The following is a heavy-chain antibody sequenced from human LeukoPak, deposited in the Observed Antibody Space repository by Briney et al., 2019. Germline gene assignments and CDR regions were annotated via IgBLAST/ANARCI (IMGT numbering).Heavy chain of an antibody. CDR3: ARDRIVVVPAGFDP. Sequence: ASVKVSCKASGYTFTSYAMHWVRQAPGQRLEWMAWINAGNGNTKYSQKFQGRVTITRDTSASTDYMELSSLRSEDTAVYYCARDRIVVVPAGFDPWGQGTLVTVSS. D-gene: IGHD2-2*01. V-gene: IGHV1-3*01. CDR1: GYTFTSYA. J-gene: IGHJ5*02. CDR2: INAGNGNT.